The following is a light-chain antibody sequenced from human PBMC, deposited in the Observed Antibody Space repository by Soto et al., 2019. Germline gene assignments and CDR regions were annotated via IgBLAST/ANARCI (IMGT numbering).Light chain of an antibody. CDR1: QTVSSN. CDR3: HQYNNWPLT. Sequence: EIVMTQSPATLSVSPGEGATLSCRASQTVSSNLAWYQQKPGQAPRLLTYGASTRATGIPARFSGSGSGTEFTLTISSLQSEDFAVYYXHQYNNWPLTFGGGTKVEIK. J-gene: IGKJ4*01. CDR2: GAS. V-gene: IGKV3-15*01.